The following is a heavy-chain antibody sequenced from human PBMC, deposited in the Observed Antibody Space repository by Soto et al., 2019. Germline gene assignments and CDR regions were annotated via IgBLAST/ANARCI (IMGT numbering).Heavy chain of an antibody. D-gene: IGHD1-1*01. J-gene: IGHJ3*02. CDR2: INPSGGST. CDR1: GYTFTSYY. V-gene: IGHV1-46*03. CDR3: ARDQAPGTTPFYALDI. Sequence: QVQLVKSGAEVKKPGASVKVSCKASGYTFTSYYMHWVRQAPGQGLEWMGIINPSGGSTSYAPKFQGRVTMTRDTSTSTVYMELSSLRSDDTAVYYCARDQAPGTTPFYALDIWVQGTMVTVSS.